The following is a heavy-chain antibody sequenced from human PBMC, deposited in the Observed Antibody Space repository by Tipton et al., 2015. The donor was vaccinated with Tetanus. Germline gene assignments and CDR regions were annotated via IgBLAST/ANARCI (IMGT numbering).Heavy chain of an antibody. CDR2: VHYSGST. D-gene: IGHD6-19*01. V-gene: IGHV4-59*01. CDR1: GGSISSYY. J-gene: IGHJ3*02. CDR3: ARIGWLQQNKPAFDI. Sequence: TLSLTCTVSGGSISSYYWTWIRQPPGRRLEWIGYVHYSGSTNYSPSLRSRVTLSVDTSKNQFSLKLSSVTAADTAVYYCARIGWLQQNKPAFDIWGQGTVVTVSS.